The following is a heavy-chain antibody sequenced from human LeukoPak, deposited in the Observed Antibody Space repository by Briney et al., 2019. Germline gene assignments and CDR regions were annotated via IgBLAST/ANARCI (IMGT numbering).Heavy chain of an antibody. Sequence: GGSLRLSCAASGFTFSSYEMNWVRQAPGKGLEWVSYISSSGSTIYYADSVKGRFTISRDNAKNSLYLQMNSLRAEDTAVYYCAREKTTGVAFDIWGQGTMVTVSS. CDR1: GFTFSSYE. J-gene: IGHJ3*02. CDR3: AREKTTGVAFDI. D-gene: IGHD4-23*01. CDR2: ISSSGSTI. V-gene: IGHV3-48*03.